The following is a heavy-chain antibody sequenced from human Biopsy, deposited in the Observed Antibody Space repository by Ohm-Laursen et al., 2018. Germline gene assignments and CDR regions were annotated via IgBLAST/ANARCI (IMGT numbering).Heavy chain of an antibody. CDR1: RFTFNNYA. V-gene: IGHV3-23*01. CDR2: ISANGVTT. J-gene: IGHJ4*02. Sequence: LRLSCAASRFTFNNYAMHWVRQAPGKGLEWVSTISANGVTTFYADSVKGRFTISRDGSSDTLYLQMHSLRADDTALYYCAKGGYCSATSCNMDVDYWGQGALVTVSS. D-gene: IGHD2-2*02. CDR3: AKGGYCSATSCNMDVDY.